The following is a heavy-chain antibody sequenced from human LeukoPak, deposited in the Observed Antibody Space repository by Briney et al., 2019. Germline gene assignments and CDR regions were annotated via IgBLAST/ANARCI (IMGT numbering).Heavy chain of an antibody. J-gene: IGHJ3*02. Sequence: GGSLRLSCAASGFTFSSYGMHWVRQAPGKGLEWVAVISYDGSNKYYADSVKGRFTISRDNSKNTLYLQMNSLRAEDTAVYYCAKPIVGAFDIWGQGTMVTVSS. CDR2: ISYDGSNK. CDR1: GFTFSSYG. D-gene: IGHD3-16*01. V-gene: IGHV3-30*18. CDR3: AKPIVGAFDI.